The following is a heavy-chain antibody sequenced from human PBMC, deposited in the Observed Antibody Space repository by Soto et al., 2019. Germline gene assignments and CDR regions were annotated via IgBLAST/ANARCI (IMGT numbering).Heavy chain of an antibody. D-gene: IGHD1-1*01. J-gene: IGHJ3*01. CDR2: LYDVDGS. CDR3: APWHEREHAFDV. Sequence: DVQLVASGGGLIQPGESLSLSCAAFGLTISGKKYVAWVRHAPGKGLEWVSALYDVDGSFYADSVTGRFTTSSDSSKTTVYLQMKDLRPDDTAVYYCAPWHEREHAFDVWGQGTTVTIAS. V-gene: IGHV3-53*01. CDR1: GLTISGKKY.